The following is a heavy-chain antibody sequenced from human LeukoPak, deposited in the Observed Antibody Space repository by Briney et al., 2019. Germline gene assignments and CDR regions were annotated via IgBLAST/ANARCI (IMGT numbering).Heavy chain of an antibody. V-gene: IGHV3-23*01. CDR1: GFTFSSYA. CDR3: ARDLGITMIVGAFDY. CDR2: ISGSGGST. D-gene: IGHD3-22*01. J-gene: IGHJ4*02. Sequence: GGSLRLSCAASGFTFSSYAMSWVRQAPGKGLEWVSAISGSGGSTYYADSVKGRFTISRDNSKNTLYLQMNSLRAEDTAVYYCARDLGITMIVGAFDYWGQGTLVTVSS.